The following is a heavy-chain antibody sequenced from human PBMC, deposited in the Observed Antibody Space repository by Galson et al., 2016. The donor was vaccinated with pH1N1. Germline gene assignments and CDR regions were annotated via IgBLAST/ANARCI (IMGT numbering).Heavy chain of an antibody. J-gene: IGHJ2*01. CDR2: ISYVESNK. Sequence: SLRLSCAASGFTFSHYATHWVRQAPSKGLEWVAVISYVESNKDYADSVKGRFTVSRDNSKNTLYLQMNSLRAEDTALYYCARDHVYGDYFERFFDLWGRGTLVTVSS. CDR1: GFTFSHYA. CDR3: ARDHVYGDYFERFFDL. V-gene: IGHV3-30-3*01. D-gene: IGHD4-17*01.